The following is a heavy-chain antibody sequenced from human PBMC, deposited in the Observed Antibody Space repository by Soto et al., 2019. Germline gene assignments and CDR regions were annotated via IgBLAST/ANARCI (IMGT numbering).Heavy chain of an antibody. CDR1: GYSFVSQW. Sequence: GEFLKICWKGAGYSFVSQWSGCVRQMPGKGLEWMGVIYPGDSHTKYSPSFQGQVTISADKFISTAYLQWSSLKASDTAIYYCASRKLTSDAFDFWGQGTMVTVSS. D-gene: IGHD3-3*01. J-gene: IGHJ3*01. CDR2: IYPGDSHT. V-gene: IGHV5-51*01. CDR3: ASRKLTSDAFDF.